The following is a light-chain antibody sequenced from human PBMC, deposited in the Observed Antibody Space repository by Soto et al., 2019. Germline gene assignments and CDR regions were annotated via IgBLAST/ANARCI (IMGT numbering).Light chain of an antibody. J-gene: IGKJ4*02. V-gene: IGKV2-28*01. CDR2: LGS. Sequence: EILMTTSPRNLSVKPEAAASISCRSSKSLLHSNGYNYLDWYLQKPGQSTQLLIYLGSNRSSGVPDRFSGSGSGTDFTLKTSRVEAEDVGVYYCMQALQTPLTFGGGPKV. CDR3: MQALQTPLT. CDR1: KSLLHSNGYNY.